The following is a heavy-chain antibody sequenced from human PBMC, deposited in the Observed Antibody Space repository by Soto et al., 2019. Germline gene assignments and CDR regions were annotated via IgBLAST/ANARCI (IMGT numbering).Heavy chain of an antibody. CDR3: ARDSSFGGSYGRVGAFDI. D-gene: IGHD1-26*01. Sequence: GGSLRLSCAASGFTFSSYGMHWVRRAPGKGLEWVAVIWYDGSNKYYADSVKGRFTISRDNSKNTLYLQMNSLRAEDTAVYYCARDSSFGGSYGRVGAFDIWGQGTMVTVSS. J-gene: IGHJ3*02. CDR1: GFTFSSYG. V-gene: IGHV3-33*01. CDR2: IWYDGSNK.